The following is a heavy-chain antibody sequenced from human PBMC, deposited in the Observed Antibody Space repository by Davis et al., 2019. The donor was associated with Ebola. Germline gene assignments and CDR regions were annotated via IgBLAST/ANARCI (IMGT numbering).Heavy chain of an antibody. V-gene: IGHV4-59*11. CDR3: ARGRRYSYGPPRY. CDR2: VYFSGSA. Sequence: MPSETLSLTCTVSGGSLSPHYWSWIRQSPGKGLEWIGDVYFSGSAKSNPSLRSRVTISVDTSKNQFSLKLSSVTAADTAVYYCARGRRYSYGPPRYWGQGTLVTVSS. D-gene: IGHD5-18*01. J-gene: IGHJ4*02. CDR1: GGSLSPHY.